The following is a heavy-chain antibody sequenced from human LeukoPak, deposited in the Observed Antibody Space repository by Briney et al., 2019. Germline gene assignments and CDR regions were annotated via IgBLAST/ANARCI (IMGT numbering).Heavy chain of an antibody. CDR3: AAYYYDSSGYL. V-gene: IGHV4-39*01. J-gene: IGHJ4*02. Sequence: PSETLSLTCTVSGDSISSSNYYWGWIRQHPGKGLEWIGCIYNSGSTYYNPALKSRVTISVDTSKHQFSLKLSSVTAADTAVYYCAAYYYDSSGYLWGQGTLVTVSS. CDR1: GDSISSSNYY. CDR2: IYNSGST. D-gene: IGHD3-22*01.